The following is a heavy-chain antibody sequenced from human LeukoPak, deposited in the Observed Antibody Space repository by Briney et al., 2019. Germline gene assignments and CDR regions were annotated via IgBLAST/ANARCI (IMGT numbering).Heavy chain of an antibody. Sequence: GRSLRLSCAASGFTFSSYAMHWVRQAPGKGLEWVAVISYDGSNKYYADSVKGRFTISRDNSKNTLYLQMNSLRAEDTAVYYCAKLPWSSMIVVVFDYWGQGTLVTVSS. D-gene: IGHD3-22*01. CDR3: AKLPWSSMIVVVFDY. CDR1: GFTFSSYA. CDR2: ISYDGSNK. V-gene: IGHV3-30-3*02. J-gene: IGHJ4*02.